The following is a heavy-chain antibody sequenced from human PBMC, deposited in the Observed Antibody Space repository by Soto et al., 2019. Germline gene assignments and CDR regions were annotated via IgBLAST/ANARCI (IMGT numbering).Heavy chain of an antibody. J-gene: IGHJ4*02. CDR1: AGSVTDISYY. D-gene: IGHD3-9*01. CDR2: LYFTGST. CDR3: ATLDALRYSYYFDN. V-gene: IGHV4-39*05. Sequence: PSRTASLTCSVSAGSVTDISYYWAWFRQTPGMGLEWIGILYFTGSTYYTSSLKTRVTISIDTSKTQFSLSLDSVTVPATAAYFGATLDALRYSYYFDNSGQRAMVTVSS.